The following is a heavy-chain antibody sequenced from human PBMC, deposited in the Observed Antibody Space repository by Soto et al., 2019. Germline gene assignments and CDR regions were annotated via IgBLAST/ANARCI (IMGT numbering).Heavy chain of an antibody. V-gene: IGHV3-66*01. D-gene: IGHD2-15*01. CDR2: ISNRGDT. Sequence: EVQLVESGGGLVQPGGSLRLSCTASGFIVSDTYVNWVRQAPGKGLEWVSVISNRGDTHYADSVRGRFSLFRDISDNTLHLQMNNLRVEDTAVYYGAREPRYCRGGSCSITGDAYDIWGQGTMVTVSS. J-gene: IGHJ3*02. CDR3: AREPRYCRGGSCSITGDAYDI. CDR1: GFIVSDTY.